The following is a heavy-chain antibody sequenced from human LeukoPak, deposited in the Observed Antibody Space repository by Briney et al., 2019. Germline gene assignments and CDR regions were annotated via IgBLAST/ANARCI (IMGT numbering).Heavy chain of an antibody. Sequence: KPSETLSLTCTVSGGSISSYYWSWIRQPPGKGLEWIGYIYYSGSPYYNPSLKSRVTISVDTSKNQFSLKLSSVTAADTAVYYCARTYYDYVWGSYRSYYYYMDVWGKGTTVTVSS. J-gene: IGHJ6*03. CDR2: IYYSGSP. CDR3: ARTYYDYVWGSYRSYYYYMDV. D-gene: IGHD3-16*02. CDR1: GGSISSYY. V-gene: IGHV4-59*01.